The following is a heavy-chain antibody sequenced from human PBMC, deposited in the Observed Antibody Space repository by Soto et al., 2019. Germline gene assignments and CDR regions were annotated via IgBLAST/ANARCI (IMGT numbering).Heavy chain of an antibody. CDR3: ARDRLGYSSPTPYYYGMDV. J-gene: IGHJ6*02. Sequence: SETLSLTCTVSGGSVSSGSYYWSWIRQPPGKGLEWIGYIYYSGSTKYNPSLKSRVTISVDTSKNQFSLKLSSVTAADTAVYYCARDRLGYSSPTPYYYGMDVWGQGTTVTVSS. CDR1: GGSVSSGSYY. CDR2: IYYSGST. V-gene: IGHV4-61*01. D-gene: IGHD6-13*01.